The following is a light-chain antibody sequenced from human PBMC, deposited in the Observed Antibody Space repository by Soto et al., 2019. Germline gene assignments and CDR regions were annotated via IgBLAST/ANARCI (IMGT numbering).Light chain of an antibody. CDR1: QSVSSTY. V-gene: IGKV3-20*01. CDR3: QRCGSSHLST. J-gene: IGKJ3*01. Sequence: IVLKQSPDTLSLSPGERDTLSCRASQSVSSTYLAWYQQKPGQATRLLMYGASSRATGIPDRFSGSGSGTDFTLTISRLEPEDFAVYYCQRCGSSHLSTFGPGTNVDIK. CDR2: GAS.